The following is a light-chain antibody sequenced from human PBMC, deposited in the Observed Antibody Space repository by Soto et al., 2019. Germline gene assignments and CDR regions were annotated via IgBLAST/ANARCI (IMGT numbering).Light chain of an antibody. Sequence: DIHLTHSRSSLSASLGCIVTLTCQASQDISDYLNWYQQKPGKAPKLLIYDASNLEAGVPSRFSGSGSGTDFTFTISSLQPEDIATYYCQQYHDLPLTFGQGTRLEIK. CDR2: DAS. J-gene: IGKJ5*01. CDR1: QDISDY. CDR3: QQYHDLPLT. V-gene: IGKV1-33*01.